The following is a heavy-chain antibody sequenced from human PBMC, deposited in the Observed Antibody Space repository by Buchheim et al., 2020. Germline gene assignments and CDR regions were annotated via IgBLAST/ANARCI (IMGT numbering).Heavy chain of an antibody. CDR3: ARGVTGYCSSTSCPTYYFDY. D-gene: IGHD2-2*01. CDR1: GGSISSGGYS. Sequence: QLQLQESGSGLVKPSQTLSLTCAVSGGSISSGGYSWSWIRQPPGKGLEWIGYIYHSGSTYYNPSLKNRVTISVDRSKNQFSLKLSSVTAADTAVYYCARGVTGYCSSTSCPTYYFDYWGQGTL. CDR2: IYHSGST. J-gene: IGHJ4*02. V-gene: IGHV4-30-2*01.